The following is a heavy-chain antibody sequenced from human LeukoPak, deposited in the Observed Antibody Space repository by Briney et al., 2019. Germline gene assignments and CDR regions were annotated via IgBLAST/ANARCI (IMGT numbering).Heavy chain of an antibody. CDR2: ISSSGTTI. CDR3: ARVYGGNSIDY. D-gene: IGHD4-23*01. Sequence: GGSLRLSCAASGFTFSSFEMNWVRQAPGKGLEWVSYISSSGTTIYYADSVEGRFTISRDNAKNSLYLQMNSLRAEDTAVYYCARVYGGNSIDYWGQGTLVTVSS. J-gene: IGHJ4*02. V-gene: IGHV3-48*03. CDR1: GFTFSSFE.